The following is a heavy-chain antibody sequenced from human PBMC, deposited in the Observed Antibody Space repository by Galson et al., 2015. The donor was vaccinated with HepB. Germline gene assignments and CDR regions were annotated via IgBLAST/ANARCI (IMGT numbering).Heavy chain of an antibody. CDR3: ARGSGYDRMLRWYFDL. V-gene: IGHV3-74*01. J-gene: IGHJ2*01. CDR2: MNSDGSSI. D-gene: IGHD5-12*01. CDR1: GFTFSSYA. Sequence: SLRLSCAASGFTFSSYAMHWVRQAPGKGLVWVSRMNSDGSSITYADSVKGRFTISRDNAKNSLYLQMNSLRAEDTAVYYCARGSGYDRMLRWYFDLWGRGTLVTVSS.